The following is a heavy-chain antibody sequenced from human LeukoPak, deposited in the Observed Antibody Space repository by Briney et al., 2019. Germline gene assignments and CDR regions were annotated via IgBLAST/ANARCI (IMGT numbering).Heavy chain of an antibody. Sequence: SETLSLTCTVSGGSISSYYWSWIRQPPGKGLEWIGYIYYSGSTNYNPSLKSRVTISVDTSKNQFSLKLSSVTAADTAVYYCARSHYGSGSHNWFDPWGQGTLVTVSP. CDR2: IYYSGST. J-gene: IGHJ5*02. CDR1: GGSISSYY. D-gene: IGHD3-10*01. CDR3: ARSHYGSGSHNWFDP. V-gene: IGHV4-59*01.